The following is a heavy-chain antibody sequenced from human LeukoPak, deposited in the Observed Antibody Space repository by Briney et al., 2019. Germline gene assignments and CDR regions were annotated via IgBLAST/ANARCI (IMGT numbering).Heavy chain of an antibody. Sequence: GGSLRLSCTASGFTLRNYDMHWVRQTTEKGLEWVSGIGTQDDTFYPDSVKGRFTISRENAKNSFYLQMNSLSAGDTAVYYCARGRFVLVPSLERWYFDLWGRGTLATVSS. CDR2: IGTQDDT. V-gene: IGHV3-13*01. D-gene: IGHD2-8*02. CDR1: GFTLRNYD. J-gene: IGHJ2*01. CDR3: ARGRFVLVPSLERWYFDL.